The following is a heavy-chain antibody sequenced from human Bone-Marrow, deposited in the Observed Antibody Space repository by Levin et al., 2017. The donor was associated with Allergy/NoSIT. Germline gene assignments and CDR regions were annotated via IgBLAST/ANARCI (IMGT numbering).Heavy chain of an antibody. CDR2: IDSGGTT. CDR3: ASDRSGAFAFDS. V-gene: IGHV3-53*01. J-gene: IGHJ4*02. CDR1: GFTARNNH. D-gene: IGHD3-22*01. Sequence: PGGSLRLSCAASGFTARNNHMSWVRQAPGKGLEWVSVIDSGGTTYYADSVKGRFSFSRDISKNTLYLQMNSLRAEDTAVYYCASDRSGAFAFDSWGQGTLVTVSS.